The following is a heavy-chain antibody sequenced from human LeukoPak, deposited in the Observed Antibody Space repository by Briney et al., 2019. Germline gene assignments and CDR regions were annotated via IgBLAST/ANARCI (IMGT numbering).Heavy chain of an antibody. CDR3: ARGRYYYDSSGYPYNWFDP. V-gene: IGHV4-61*01. CDR2: IYHTGAT. D-gene: IGHD3-22*01. CDR1: GDSVNSGNYY. J-gene: IGHJ5*02. Sequence: SETLSLTCSVSGDSVNSGNYYWSWIRQPPGKGLECIGYIYHTGATNYNPSVKSPVTISLDTSKNQFSLRLSSVTAADTAMYYCARGRYYYDSSGYPYNWFDPWGQGTLVTVSS.